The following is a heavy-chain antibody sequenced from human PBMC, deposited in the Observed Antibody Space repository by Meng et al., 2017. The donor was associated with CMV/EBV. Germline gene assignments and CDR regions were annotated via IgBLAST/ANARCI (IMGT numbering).Heavy chain of an antibody. D-gene: IGHD2-2*01. J-gene: IGHJ6*02. CDR1: GYTFTGYY. V-gene: IGHV1-2*02. CDR2: INPNSGGT. Sequence: ASVKVSCKASGYTFTGYYMHWVRQAPGQGLEWMGWINPNSGGTNYAQKFQGRVTMTRDTSISTAYMERSRLRSDDTAVYYCARDQSSTSYYYYGMDVWGQGTTVTSP. CDR3: ARDQSSTSYYYYGMDV.